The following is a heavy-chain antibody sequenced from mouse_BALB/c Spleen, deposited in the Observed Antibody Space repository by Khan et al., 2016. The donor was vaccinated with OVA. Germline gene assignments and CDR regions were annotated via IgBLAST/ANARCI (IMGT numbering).Heavy chain of an antibody. CDR2: INPNNGGT. Sequence: QVRLQQSGAELVKPGASVKLSCKASGYTFTSYYMYWVKQRPGQGLEWIGEINPNNGGTNFNEKFKSKATLTVDKSSSTAYMQLSSLTSEDSAVYYCTRSGDGSFAYWGQGTLVTVSA. J-gene: IGHJ3*01. CDR3: TRSGDGSFAY. CDR1: GYTFTSYY. D-gene: IGHD2-3*01. V-gene: IGHV1S81*02.